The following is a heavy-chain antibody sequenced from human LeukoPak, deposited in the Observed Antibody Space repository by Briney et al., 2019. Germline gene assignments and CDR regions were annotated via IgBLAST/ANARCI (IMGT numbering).Heavy chain of an antibody. CDR1: GGSITNNY. V-gene: IGHV4-34*01. D-gene: IGHD2-2*01. Sequence: PSETLSLTCTVSGGSITNNYWSWIRQPPGKGLEWIGEINHSGSTNYNPSLKSRVTISVDTSKNQFSLKLSSVTAADTAVYYCARGKPIVVVPAAMEEFDYWGQGTLVTVSS. CDR3: ARGKPIVVVPAAMEEFDY. J-gene: IGHJ4*02. CDR2: INHSGST.